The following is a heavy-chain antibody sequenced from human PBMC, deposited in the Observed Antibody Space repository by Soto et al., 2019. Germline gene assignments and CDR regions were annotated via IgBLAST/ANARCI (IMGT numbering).Heavy chain of an antibody. CDR2: IYWDGDE. D-gene: IGHD2-2*01. Sequence: GSGPTLVNPTQTLTLTCTFSGFSLSTSAEGVGWIRQPPGKALEWLALIYWDGDERYSPSLKSRLTITKDTSKNQVVLTMTNMDPADTATYSCAHGSCTSADCYPNQYLDYWGQGILVTVSS. V-gene: IGHV2-5*02. CDR3: AHGSCTSADCYPNQYLDY. CDR1: GFSLSTSAEG. J-gene: IGHJ4*02.